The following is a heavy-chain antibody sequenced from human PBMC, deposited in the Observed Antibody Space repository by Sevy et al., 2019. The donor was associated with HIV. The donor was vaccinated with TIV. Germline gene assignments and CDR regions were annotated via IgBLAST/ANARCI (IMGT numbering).Heavy chain of an antibody. J-gene: IGHJ2*01. CDR2: IYTGGST. CDR1: GFTVSNNY. CDR3: ARDHGGVQDWYFEL. D-gene: IGHD2-8*02. V-gene: IGHV3-53*01. Sequence: GGSLRLSCAASGFTVSNNYMSWVRQAPGKGLEWVSVIYTGGSTYYVDSVEGRFTMSRDDSKNTVYLEMNNLSAEDMAIYSCARDHGGVQDWYFELWGRGTLVTVSS.